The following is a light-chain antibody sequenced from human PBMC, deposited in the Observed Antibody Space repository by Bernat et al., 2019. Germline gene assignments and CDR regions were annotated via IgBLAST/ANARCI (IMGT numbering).Light chain of an antibody. J-gene: IGLJ2*01. Sequence: QSVLTQPPSVSAAPGQKVTISCSGSSSNIGNNYVSWYQQLPGTAPKLLIHENNKRPSGIPDRFSGSKSGTSATLGITGLQTGDEADDYCGTWDSSLGAGVFGGGTKLTVL. CDR2: ENN. CDR1: SSNIGNNY. V-gene: IGLV1-51*02. CDR3: GTWDSSLGAGV.